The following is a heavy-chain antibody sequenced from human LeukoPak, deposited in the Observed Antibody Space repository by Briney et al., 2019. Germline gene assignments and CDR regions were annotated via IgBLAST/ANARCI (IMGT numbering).Heavy chain of an antibody. D-gene: IGHD3-10*01. V-gene: IGHV4-34*01. CDR3: ARGSTVLLWFGELNNWFDP. CDR2: INHSGST. Sequence: PSETLSLTCAVYGGSFSGDYWSWIRQPPGKGLEWIGEINHSGSTNYNPSLKSRVTISVDTSKNQFSLKLSSVTAADTAVYYCARGSTVLLWFGELNNWFDPWGQGTLVTVSS. J-gene: IGHJ5*02. CDR1: GGSFSGDY.